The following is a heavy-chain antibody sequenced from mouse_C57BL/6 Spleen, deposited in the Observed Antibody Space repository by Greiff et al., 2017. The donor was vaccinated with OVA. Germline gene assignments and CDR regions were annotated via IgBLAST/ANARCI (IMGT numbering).Heavy chain of an antibody. D-gene: IGHD1-1*01. Sequence: VQLQQSGAELVRPGASVKLSCKASGYTFTDYYINWVKQRPGQGLEWIARIYPGSGNTYYNEKFKGKATLTAEKSSSTAYMQLSSLTSEDSAVYFGARDYGSSSWYFDVWGTGTTVTVSS. V-gene: IGHV1-76*01. J-gene: IGHJ1*03. CDR1: GYTFTDYY. CDR2: IYPGSGNT. CDR3: ARDYGSSSWYFDV.